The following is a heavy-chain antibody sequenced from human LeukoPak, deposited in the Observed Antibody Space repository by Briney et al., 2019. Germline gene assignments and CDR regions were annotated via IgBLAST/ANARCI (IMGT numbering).Heavy chain of an antibody. Sequence: PGGSLRLSCAASGHTLSDYHMSWIRRAPGKGLEWVSYISSSSRYTNYADSVKGRFTIYRDNAKNSLYLQVNSLRVEDAAVYYCARHHQRRGFDYWGQGTLVTVSS. V-gene: IGHV3-11*03. J-gene: IGHJ4*02. CDR2: ISSSSRYT. CDR1: GHTLSDYH. CDR3: ARHHQRRGFDY. D-gene: IGHD6-25*01.